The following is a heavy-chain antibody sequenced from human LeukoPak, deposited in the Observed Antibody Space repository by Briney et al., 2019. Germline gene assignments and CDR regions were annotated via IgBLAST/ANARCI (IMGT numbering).Heavy chain of an antibody. V-gene: IGHV3-7*01. Sequence: GGSLRLSCAASGFTFSSYWMSWVRQAPGKGLEWVANIKQDGSEKYYVDSVKGRFTISRDNAKNSLCLQMNSLRAEDTAVYYCARDYYDSSGYYHVGYFDYWGQGTLVTVSS. D-gene: IGHD3-22*01. CDR3: ARDYYDSSGYYHVGYFDY. J-gene: IGHJ4*02. CDR2: IKQDGSEK. CDR1: GFTFSSYW.